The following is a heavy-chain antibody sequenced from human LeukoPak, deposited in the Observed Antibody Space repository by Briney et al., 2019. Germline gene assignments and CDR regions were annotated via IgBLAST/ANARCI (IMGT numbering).Heavy chain of an antibody. Sequence: GGSLRLSCAASGFTFSRYWMTWVRQAPGKGLEWVANINQDGGEKYYVDSVKGRFTISRDNSKNTLYLQMSSLRAEDTAVYYCASLNSSGWPYYFDYWGQGTLVTVSS. D-gene: IGHD6-19*01. CDR3: ASLNSSGWPYYFDY. CDR2: INQDGGEK. V-gene: IGHV3-7*02. CDR1: GFTFSRYW. J-gene: IGHJ4*02.